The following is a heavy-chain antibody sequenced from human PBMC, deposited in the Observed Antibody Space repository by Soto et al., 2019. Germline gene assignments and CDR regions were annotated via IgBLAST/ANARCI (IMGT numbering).Heavy chain of an antibody. CDR1: GGTFSSYA. CDR3: ARENYYGSGSYYRLDY. J-gene: IGHJ4*02. Sequence: ASVKVSCKASGGTFSSYAISWVRQAPGQGLEWMGGIIPIFGTANYAQKFQGRVTITADESTSTAYMELSSLRSEDTAVYYCARENYYGSGSYYRLDYWGQGTLVTVSS. CDR2: IIPIFGTA. D-gene: IGHD3-10*01. V-gene: IGHV1-69*13.